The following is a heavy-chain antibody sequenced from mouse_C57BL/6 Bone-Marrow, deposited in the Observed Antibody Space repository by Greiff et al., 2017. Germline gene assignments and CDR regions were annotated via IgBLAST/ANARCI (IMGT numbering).Heavy chain of an antibody. CDR2: IYPRSGNT. CDR1: GYTFTSYG. Sequence: QVQLKESGAELARPGASVKLSCKASGYTFTSYGISWVKQRTGQGLEWIGEIYPRSGNTYYNEKFKGKATLTADKSSSTAYMELRSLTSEDSAVYFCARTLLRFYWYFDVWGTGTTVTVSS. D-gene: IGHD1-1*01. CDR3: ARTLLRFYWYFDV. V-gene: IGHV1-81*01. J-gene: IGHJ1*03.